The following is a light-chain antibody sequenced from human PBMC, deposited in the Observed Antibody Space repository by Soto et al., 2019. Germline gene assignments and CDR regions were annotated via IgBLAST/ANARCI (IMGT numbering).Light chain of an antibody. CDR2: GAS. CDR3: QQYGNWPRT. J-gene: IGKJ1*01. CDR1: QSISNN. V-gene: IGKV3-15*01. Sequence: EIVMTQSPATLSVSPGERATLSCRASQSISNNLAWFQQRPGQAPRLLIYGASTRAAGIPARFSGSGSGTEFTLTISSLQSEDFVVYYCQQYGNWPRTFGQGTKVEIK.